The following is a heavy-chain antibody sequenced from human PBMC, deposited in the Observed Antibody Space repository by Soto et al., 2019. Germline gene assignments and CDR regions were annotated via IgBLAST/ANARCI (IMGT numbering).Heavy chain of an antibody. CDR2: ISYDGSNK. CDR3: ARDELYCSGGSCYAFSFDP. CDR1: GFTFSSYG. J-gene: IGHJ5*02. Sequence: GGSLRLSCAASGFTFSSYGMHWVRQAPGKGLEWVAVISYDGSNKYYADSVKGRFTISRDNSKNTLYLQMNSLRAEDTAVYYCARDELYCSGGSCYAFSFDPWGQGTLVTVSS. D-gene: IGHD2-15*01. V-gene: IGHV3-30*03.